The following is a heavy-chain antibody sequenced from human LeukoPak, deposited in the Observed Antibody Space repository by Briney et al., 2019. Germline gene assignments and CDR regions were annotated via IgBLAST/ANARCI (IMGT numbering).Heavy chain of an antibody. Sequence: GGSLRLSCAASGFTFSSYGVHWVRQAPGKGLEWVSFIRYDGTSRFYADSVKGRFTISRDNSKNTLYLQMNSLRAEDTAVYYCAKNGNTFDIWGQGTTVTVSS. J-gene: IGHJ3*02. CDR2: IRYDGTSR. D-gene: IGHD2/OR15-2a*01. V-gene: IGHV3-30*02. CDR3: AKNGNTFDI. CDR1: GFTFSSYG.